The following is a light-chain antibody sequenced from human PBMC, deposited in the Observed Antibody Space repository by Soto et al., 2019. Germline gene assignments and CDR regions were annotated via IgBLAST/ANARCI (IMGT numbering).Light chain of an antibody. CDR3: QQAKSFPIT. CDR2: GAS. Sequence: IVLTQSPATVSLSPVEMATLSCRASQSVSSNLAWYQQKPGQAPRLLIYGASTRATGIPARFSGSGSGTEFTLTISGLQPEDSLTYYCQQAKSFPITFGQGTRLEIK. V-gene: IGKV3-15*01. CDR1: QSVSSN. J-gene: IGKJ5*01.